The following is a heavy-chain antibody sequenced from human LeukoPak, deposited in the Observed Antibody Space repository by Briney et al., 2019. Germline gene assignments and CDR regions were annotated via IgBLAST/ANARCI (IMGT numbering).Heavy chain of an antibody. V-gene: IGHV3-23*01. CDR3: AKETYYYDSSGYYYGY. Sequence: PGGSLRLSCAASGFTFSSYGMSWVRQAPGKGLEWVSAISGSGGSTYYADSVKGRFTISRDNSKNTLYLQTNSLRAEDTAVYYCAKETYYYDSSGYYYGYWGQGTLVTVSS. CDR2: ISGSGGST. J-gene: IGHJ4*02. CDR1: GFTFSSYG. D-gene: IGHD3-22*01.